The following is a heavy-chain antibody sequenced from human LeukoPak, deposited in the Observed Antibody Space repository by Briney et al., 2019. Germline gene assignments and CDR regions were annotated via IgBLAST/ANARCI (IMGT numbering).Heavy chain of an antibody. Sequence: SETLSLTCAVYGGPFSGYYWSWIRQPPGKGLEWIGEINHSGSTNYNPSLKSRVTISVDTSKNQFSLKLSSVTAADTAVYYCARDPDYGGGFDYWGQGTLVTVSS. CDR2: INHSGST. CDR1: GGPFSGYY. CDR3: ARDPDYGGGFDY. V-gene: IGHV4-34*01. D-gene: IGHD4-23*01. J-gene: IGHJ4*02.